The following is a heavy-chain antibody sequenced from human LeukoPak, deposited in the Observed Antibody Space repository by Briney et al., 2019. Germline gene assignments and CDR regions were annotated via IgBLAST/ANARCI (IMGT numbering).Heavy chain of an antibody. V-gene: IGHV3-23*01. CDR2: ISGSGGST. J-gene: IGHJ3*02. CDR3: AKAPPFGSGSYYLVAFDI. Sequence: QPGGSLRLSCAASGFTFSSYAMSWVRQAPGKGLEWVSAISGSGGSTYYADSVKGRFTISRDNSKNTLYLQMNSLRAEDTAVYYCAKAPPFGSGSYYLVAFDIWGQGTMVTVSS. CDR1: GFTFSSYA. D-gene: IGHD3-10*01.